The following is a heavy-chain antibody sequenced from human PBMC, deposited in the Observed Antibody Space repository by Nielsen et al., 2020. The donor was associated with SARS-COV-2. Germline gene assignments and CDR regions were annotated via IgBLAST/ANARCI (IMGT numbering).Heavy chain of an antibody. V-gene: IGHV3-33*01. D-gene: IGHD6-19*01. CDR1: GFTFSSYD. CDR2: IWYDGSNK. CDR3: AREVVAGPPRLSP. Sequence: GESLKISCAASGFTFSSYDMHWVRQAPGKGLEWVAVIWYDGSNKYYADSVKGRFTISRDNATNSLYLQMNSLRAEDTALYHCAREVVAGPPRLSPWGQGTLVTVSS. J-gene: IGHJ5*02.